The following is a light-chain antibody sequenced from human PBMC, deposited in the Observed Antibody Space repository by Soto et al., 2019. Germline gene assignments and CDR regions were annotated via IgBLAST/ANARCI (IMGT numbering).Light chain of an antibody. Sequence: EIVMTQSXXTLSVSPGERATLSCRASQSVSSYLAWYQQKPGLPPRLLIYDASTRATGIPDRXSXXXXXXXXXXXXSSLQSADFAVYYCQQYSNWPPLYTFGRGTKLEXK. CDR1: QSVSSY. V-gene: IGKV3-15*01. J-gene: IGKJ2*01. CDR2: DAS. CDR3: QQYSNWPPLYT.